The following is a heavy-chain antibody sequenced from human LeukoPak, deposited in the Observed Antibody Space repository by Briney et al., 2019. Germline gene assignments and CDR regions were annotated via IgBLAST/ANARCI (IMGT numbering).Heavy chain of an antibody. Sequence: SETLSLTCTVSGGSVSSGSYYWSWIRQPPGKGLEWIGYIYYSGSTNYNPSLKSRVTISVDTSKNQFSLKLSSVTAADTAVYYCARSGGWFGEFEDYWGQGTLVTVSS. CDR1: GGSVSSGSYY. CDR3: ARSGGWFGEFEDY. D-gene: IGHD3-10*01. CDR2: IYYSGST. J-gene: IGHJ4*02. V-gene: IGHV4-61*01.